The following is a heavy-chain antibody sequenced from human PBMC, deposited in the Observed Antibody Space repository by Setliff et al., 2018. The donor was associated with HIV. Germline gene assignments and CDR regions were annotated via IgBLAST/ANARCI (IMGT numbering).Heavy chain of an antibody. V-gene: IGHV3-7*01. CDR2: LTPDGSQV. CDR1: GFTFSFDW. Sequence: SGGSLRLSCAASGFTFSFDWMSWVRQAPGKGLEWVASLTPDGSQVYYADSVRGRFAISRDNGKNSLTLQMNSLRAEDTGLYYCVRDLARQIAHWGQGTLVTVSS. J-gene: IGHJ4*02. CDR3: VRDLARQIAH. D-gene: IGHD2-21*01.